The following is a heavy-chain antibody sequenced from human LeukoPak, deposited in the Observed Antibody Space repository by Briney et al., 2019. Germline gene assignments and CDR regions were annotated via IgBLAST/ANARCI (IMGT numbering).Heavy chain of an antibody. CDR1: GGSIGSSSYY. V-gene: IGHV4-39*01. CDR3: ARMGNYGDYPHAFDI. Sequence: SETLSLTCTVSGGSIGSSSYYWGWIRQPPGKGLEWIGSIYYSGSTYYNPSLKSRVTISVDTSKNQFSLKLSSVTAADTAVYYCARMGNYGDYPHAFDIWGQGTMVTVSS. J-gene: IGHJ3*02. CDR2: IYYSGST. D-gene: IGHD4-17*01.